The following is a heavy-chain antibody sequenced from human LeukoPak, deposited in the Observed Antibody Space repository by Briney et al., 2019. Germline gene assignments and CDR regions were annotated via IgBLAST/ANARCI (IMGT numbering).Heavy chain of an antibody. Sequence: GESLQISCRGSGYRFTSYWIGWVRQMPGKGLEWMGIIYPGGSDTRYSPSFQGQVTISADKSISTAYLQWSSLKASDTAMYYCARLGVAAAGYFDYWGQGTLVTVSS. CDR3: ARLGVAAAGYFDY. D-gene: IGHD6-13*01. V-gene: IGHV5-51*01. CDR2: IYPGGSDT. J-gene: IGHJ4*02. CDR1: GYRFTSYW.